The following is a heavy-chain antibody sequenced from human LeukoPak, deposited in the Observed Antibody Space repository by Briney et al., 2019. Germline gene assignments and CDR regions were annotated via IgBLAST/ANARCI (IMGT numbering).Heavy chain of an antibody. V-gene: IGHV4-59*12. D-gene: IGHD6-6*01. CDR1: GGSISSYY. J-gene: IGHJ4*02. CDR2: IYYSGST. Sequence: PSETLSLTCTVSGGSISSYYWSWIRQPPGKGLEWIGYIYYSGSTNYNPSLKSRVTISVDTSKNQFSLKLSSVTAADTAVYYCARGSRIAARQGHRLKTYYFDYWGQGTLVTVSS. CDR3: ARGSRIAARQGHRLKTYYFDY.